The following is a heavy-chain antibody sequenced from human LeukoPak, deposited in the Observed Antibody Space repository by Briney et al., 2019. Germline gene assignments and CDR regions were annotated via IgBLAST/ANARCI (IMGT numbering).Heavy chain of an antibody. V-gene: IGHV1-2*02. Sequence: ASVKVSCKASGYTFTGYYMHWVRQAPGQGLEWMGWISAYNGNTNYAQKFQGRVTMTRDTSISTAYMELSRLRSDDTAVYYCARVRSHFEGRKDAFDIWGQGTMVTVSS. CDR3: ARVRSHFEGRKDAFDI. D-gene: IGHD1-14*01. J-gene: IGHJ3*02. CDR2: ISAYNGNT. CDR1: GYTFTGYY.